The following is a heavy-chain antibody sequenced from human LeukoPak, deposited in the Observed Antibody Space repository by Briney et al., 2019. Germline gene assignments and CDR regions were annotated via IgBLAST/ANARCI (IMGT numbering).Heavy chain of an antibody. CDR2: IIPMFGTT. CDR3: ARGVVVMAALVQYYYYGMDV. D-gene: IGHD2-15*01. V-gene: IGHV1-69*13. J-gene: IGHJ6*02. Sequence: SVKVSCGASGGSFRSYAISWVRQAPGQGLEWMGEIIPMFGTTNYAQKFQGRVTVTADESARTAYMELSSLRSEDTAVYYCARGVVVMAALVQYYYYGMDVWGQGTTVTVSS. CDR1: GGSFRSYA.